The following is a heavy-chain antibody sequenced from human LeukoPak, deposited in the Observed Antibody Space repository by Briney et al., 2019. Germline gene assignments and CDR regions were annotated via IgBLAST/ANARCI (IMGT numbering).Heavy chain of an antibody. V-gene: IGHV3-66*01. CDR1: GFTFSSRDW. D-gene: IGHD5-12*01. Sequence: GGSLRLSCVASGFTFSSRDWMTWVRPAPGKGLEWVSLIYSGGSTYYADSVKGRFTISRDNSKNTLYLQMNSLRAEDTAVYYCARGPSGYHNAGGQGTLVTVSS. CDR2: IYSGGST. J-gene: IGHJ1*01. CDR3: ARGPSGYHNA.